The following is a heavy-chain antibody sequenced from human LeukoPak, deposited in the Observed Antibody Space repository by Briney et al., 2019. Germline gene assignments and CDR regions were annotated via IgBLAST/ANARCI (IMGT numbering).Heavy chain of an antibody. D-gene: IGHD6-13*01. CDR3: ARGQPGYSSCWYDS. J-gene: IGHJ5*01. CDR2: INSDGSSP. V-gene: IGHV3-74*01. CDR1: GFTFSTYW. Sequence: GGSLRLSCAASGFTFSTYWMHWVRQAPGKGLVWVSCINSDGSSPSYADSVKGRFTISRDNAKNTLYLQMNSVRAEDTAVYYCARGQPGYSSCWYDSWGQGTLDT.